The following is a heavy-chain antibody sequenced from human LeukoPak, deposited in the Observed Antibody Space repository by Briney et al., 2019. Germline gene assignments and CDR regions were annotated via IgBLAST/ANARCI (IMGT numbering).Heavy chain of an antibody. D-gene: IGHD6-25*01. CDR2: ISWNSGSI. Sequence: GRSLRLSCAASGFTFDDYAMHWVRQAPGKGLEWVSGISWNSGSIGYADSVKGRFTISRDNAKNSLYLQMNSLRAEDTALYYCAKGKRLHYYYYGMDAWGQGTTVTVSS. J-gene: IGHJ6*02. CDR3: AKGKRLHYYYYGMDA. CDR1: GFTFDDYA. V-gene: IGHV3-9*01.